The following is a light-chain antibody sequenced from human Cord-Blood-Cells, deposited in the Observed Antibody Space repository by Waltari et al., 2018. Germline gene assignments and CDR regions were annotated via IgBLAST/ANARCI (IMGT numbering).Light chain of an antibody. CDR2: KVS. J-gene: IGKJ4*01. CDR3: MQGTHWLFT. Sequence: DVVMTQSPLSLPVTLGQPASISCRSSQSLVHSDGNTYLNWFQQRPGQSPRHLIYKVSNRDSGVPDRFSGSGSGTDFTLKISRVEAEDVGVYYCMQGTHWLFTFGGGTKVEIK. V-gene: IGKV2-30*02. CDR1: QSLVHSDGNTY.